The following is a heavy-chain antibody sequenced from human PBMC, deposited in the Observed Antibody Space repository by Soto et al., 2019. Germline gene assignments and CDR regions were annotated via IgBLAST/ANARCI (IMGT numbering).Heavy chain of an antibody. D-gene: IGHD1-1*01. Sequence: GSSVKVSCKASGGTCSSYAISGVLQAPGQGLEWMGGIIPIFGTANYAQKFQGRVTITADKSTSTAYMELSSLRSEDTAVYYCARAPVTTGTTNYYGMDVWGQGTTVTVSS. CDR1: GGTCSSYA. J-gene: IGHJ6*02. CDR2: IIPIFGTA. CDR3: ARAPVTTGTTNYYGMDV. V-gene: IGHV1-69*06.